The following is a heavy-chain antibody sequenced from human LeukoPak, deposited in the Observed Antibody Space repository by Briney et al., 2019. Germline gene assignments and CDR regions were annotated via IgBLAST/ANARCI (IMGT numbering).Heavy chain of an antibody. Sequence: PSETLSLTCAVSGGSISTRYYYWGWIRQPPGKGLEWIGTIHDSGNFYYSPYVRSQVTIYVYTSKNQFSLKLSSVADGDGALYYXAXXXXXXSGSXXXXXGQG. CDR1: GGSISTRYYY. D-gene: IGHD3-10*01. V-gene: IGHV4-39*01. CDR3: AXXXXXXSGSXXXX. J-gene: IGHJ4*02. CDR2: IHDSGNF.